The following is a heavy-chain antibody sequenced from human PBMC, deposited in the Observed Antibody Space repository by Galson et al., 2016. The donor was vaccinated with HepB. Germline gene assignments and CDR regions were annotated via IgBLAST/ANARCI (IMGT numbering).Heavy chain of an antibody. CDR3: AREGLSDYGDDKYYYSALDV. J-gene: IGHJ6*02. D-gene: IGHD4-17*01. CDR2: IKQDGREK. Sequence: ALRLSCAASGFTSSSCWMTWVRQAPGKGLEGVANIKQDGREKYYVDSVEGRFTISRDNAKNSLYLQMNSLRAEDTAVYYCAREGLSDYGDDKYYYSALDVWGQGTTVTVSS. V-gene: IGHV3-7*01. CDR1: GFTSSSCW.